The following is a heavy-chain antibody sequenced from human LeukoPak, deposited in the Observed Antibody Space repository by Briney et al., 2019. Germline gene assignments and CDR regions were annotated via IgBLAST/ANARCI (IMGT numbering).Heavy chain of an antibody. CDR2: IYYSGST. J-gene: IGHJ5*02. V-gene: IGHV4-31*03. CDR3: ARGYCSSTSCYGDNWFDP. Sequence: SETLSLTCTVSGGSISSGGYYWSWIRQHPGKGLEWIGYIYYSGSTYYNPSLKSRVTISVDTSKNQFSLKLSSVTAADTAVYYCARGYCSSTSCYGDNWFDPWGQGTLVTVPS. D-gene: IGHD2-2*01. CDR1: GGSISSGGYY.